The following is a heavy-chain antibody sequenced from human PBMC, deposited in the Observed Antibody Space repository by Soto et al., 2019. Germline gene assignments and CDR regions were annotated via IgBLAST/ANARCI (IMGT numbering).Heavy chain of an antibody. Sequence: QVQLVQSGAEVKKPGSSVKVSCKASGGTFSSYTISWVRQAPGQGLEWMGRIIPILGIANYAQKFQGRVTNTADKSTSTAYMELGSLGSEDTAVCSCARVYGGNDGDYWGQGTLVTVSS. CDR3: ARVYGGNDGDY. CDR1: GGTFSSYT. D-gene: IGHD4-17*01. V-gene: IGHV1-69*02. CDR2: IIPILGIA. J-gene: IGHJ4*02.